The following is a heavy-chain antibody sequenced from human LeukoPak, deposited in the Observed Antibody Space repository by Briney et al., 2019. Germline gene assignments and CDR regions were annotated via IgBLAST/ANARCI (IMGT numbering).Heavy chain of an antibody. CDR3: AKDRSEYIWFFVL. J-gene: IGHJ2*01. Sequence: PGGSLRLSCAASGFTFRTYGMHWVRQAPGKGLEWVAVISYDGSKKYYADSVKGRFTVSRDNSKNTLYLQMNSLRAEDTAVYYCAKDRSEYIWFFVLWGRGTLVTVSS. CDR2: ISYDGSKK. CDR1: GFTFRTYG. D-gene: IGHD1-1*01. V-gene: IGHV3-30*18.